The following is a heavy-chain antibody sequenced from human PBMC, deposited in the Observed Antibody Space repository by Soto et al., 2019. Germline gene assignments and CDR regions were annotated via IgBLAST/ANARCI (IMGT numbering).Heavy chain of an antibody. CDR1: GDSVSSGAYY. J-gene: IGHJ4*02. D-gene: IGHD1-1*01. V-gene: IGHV4-61*08. CDR3: VRGRDTYKSGF. Sequence: SQTLSLTCTVSGDSVSSGAYYWNWIRQPPGKGLEWIGYFLYTGSTNYNPSLKSRVTFSVDTSKTQFSLNLRSVTAADTAVYYCVRGRDTYKSGFWGQGTLVXVSS. CDR2: FLYTGST.